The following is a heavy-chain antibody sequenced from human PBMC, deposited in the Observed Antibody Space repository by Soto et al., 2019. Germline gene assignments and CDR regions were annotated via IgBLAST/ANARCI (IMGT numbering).Heavy chain of an antibody. CDR2: INPNSGGT. CDR3: ARDGFVDTAMGNYYYYGMDV. Sequence: GASVKVSCKASGYTFTGYYMHWVRQAPGQGLEWMGWINPNSGGTNYAQKFQGRVTMTRDTSISTAYMELSRLRSDDTAVYYCARDGFVDTAMGNYYYYGMDVWGQGTTVTVSS. D-gene: IGHD5-18*01. CDR1: GYTFTGYY. V-gene: IGHV1-2*02. J-gene: IGHJ6*02.